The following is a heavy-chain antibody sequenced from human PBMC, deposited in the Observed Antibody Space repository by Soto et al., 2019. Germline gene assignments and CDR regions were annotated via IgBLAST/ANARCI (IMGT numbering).Heavy chain of an antibody. Sequence: PSETLSLTCAASGGSISSGGYSLICVRPPPGKGLEWIGYIYHSGSTYYYQSLKSRVPISVDRAKNPFSLKLSSVTAADTAVYYFARVVIYDPPGSWGQGTLVTVSS. CDR3: ARVVIYDPPGS. V-gene: IGHV4-30-2*01. CDR1: GGSISSGGYS. D-gene: IGHD2-21*01. CDR2: IYHSGST. J-gene: IGHJ5*02.